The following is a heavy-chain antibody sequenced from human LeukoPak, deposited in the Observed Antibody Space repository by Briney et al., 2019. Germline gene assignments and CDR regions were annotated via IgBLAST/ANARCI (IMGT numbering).Heavy chain of an antibody. J-gene: IGHJ5*02. D-gene: IGHD2-2*02. Sequence: GASVKVSCKASSYTFTSYGISWVRQAPGQGLEWMGWISAYNGNTNYAQKLQGRVTMTTDTSTSTAYMELRSLRSDDTAVYYCARDLRSQLLYGHWYWFDPWGQGTLVTVSS. V-gene: IGHV1-18*01. CDR3: ARDLRSQLLYGHWYWFDP. CDR2: ISAYNGNT. CDR1: SYTFTSYG.